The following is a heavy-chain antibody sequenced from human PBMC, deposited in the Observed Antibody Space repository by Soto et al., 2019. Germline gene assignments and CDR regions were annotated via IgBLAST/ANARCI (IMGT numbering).Heavy chain of an antibody. J-gene: IGHJ5*02. D-gene: IGHD2-2*01. CDR2: ISYDGSNK. CDR3: AKVPAAGNNWFDP. CDR1: GFTFSSYG. Sequence: GGSLRLSCAASGFTFSSYGMHWVRQAPGKGLEWVAVISYDGSNKYYADSVKGRFTISRDNSKNTLYLQMNSLRAEDTAVYYCAKVPAAGNNWFDPWGQGTLVTVSS. V-gene: IGHV3-30*18.